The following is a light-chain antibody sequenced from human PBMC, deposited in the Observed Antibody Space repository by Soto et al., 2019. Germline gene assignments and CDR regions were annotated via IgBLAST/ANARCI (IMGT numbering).Light chain of an antibody. J-gene: IGLJ1*01. CDR2: DVS. CDR3: SSYTSSSTLLYV. Sequence: QSALTQPASVSGSPGQSITISCTGTSSDVGGYNYVSWYQQHPGKAPKLMIYDVSNRPSRVSNRFSASKSGNTASLTISGFQAEDEGDYYCSSYTSSSTLLYVFGTGTKLTVL. V-gene: IGLV2-14*01. CDR1: SSDVGGYNY.